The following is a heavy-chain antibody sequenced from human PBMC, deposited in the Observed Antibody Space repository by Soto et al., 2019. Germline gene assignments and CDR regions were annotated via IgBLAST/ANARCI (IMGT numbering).Heavy chain of an antibody. D-gene: IGHD3-9*01. CDR1: GGSISSYY. V-gene: IGHV4-59*08. J-gene: IGHJ6*02. Sequence: SETLSLTCTVSGGSISSYYWSWIRQPPGKGLEWIGYIYYSGSTNYNPSLKSRVTISVDTSKNQFSLKLSSVTAADTAVYYCARHAQYYDILPGYRGYDYGMDVWGQETTVSV. CDR3: ARHAQYYDILPGYRGYDYGMDV. CDR2: IYYSGST.